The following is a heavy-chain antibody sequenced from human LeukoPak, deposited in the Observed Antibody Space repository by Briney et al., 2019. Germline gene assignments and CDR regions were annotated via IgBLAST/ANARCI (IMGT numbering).Heavy chain of an antibody. Sequence: PGGSLRLSCAASGFTFSSYAMSWVRQAPGKGLEWVSAISGSGGSTYYADSVKGRFTISRDNSKNTLYLQMNSLRAEDTAVYYCAKRAPSVRRSSWYDWYFDLWGRGTLVTVSS. J-gene: IGHJ2*01. CDR1: GFTFSSYA. V-gene: IGHV3-23*01. D-gene: IGHD6-13*01. CDR3: AKRAPSVRRSSWYDWYFDL. CDR2: ISGSGGST.